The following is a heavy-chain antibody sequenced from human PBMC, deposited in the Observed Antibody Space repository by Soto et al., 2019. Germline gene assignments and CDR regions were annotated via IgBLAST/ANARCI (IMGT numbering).Heavy chain of an antibody. D-gene: IGHD6-13*01. CDR1: GFTFSRYE. V-gene: IGHV3-48*03. J-gene: IGHJ4*02. Sequence: GGSLRLSCAASGFTFSRYEWNWVRQARGKGLEWVSYISGSGRTKSYADSVRGRFTISRDNAKNSLYLHMNSLRAEDTDVYYCARWPRARIEAGGLVWGQGTLGTVSS. CDR2: ISGSGRTK. CDR3: ARWPRARIEAGGLV.